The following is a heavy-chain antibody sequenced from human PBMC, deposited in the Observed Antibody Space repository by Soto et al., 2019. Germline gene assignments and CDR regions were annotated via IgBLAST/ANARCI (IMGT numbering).Heavy chain of an antibody. CDR3: ARGQRIRYCSSTSCYLRYYYAMDV. J-gene: IGHJ6*02. D-gene: IGHD2-2*01. V-gene: IGHV4-34*01. Sequence: SETLSLTCAVYGGSFSGYYWSWIRQPPGKGLEWNGEINHSGSTNYNPSLQSRVTISVDTSKNQFSLKLSSVTAADTAVYYCARGQRIRYCSSTSCYLRYYYAMDVWGQGTTVTVS. CDR1: GGSFSGYY. CDR2: INHSGST.